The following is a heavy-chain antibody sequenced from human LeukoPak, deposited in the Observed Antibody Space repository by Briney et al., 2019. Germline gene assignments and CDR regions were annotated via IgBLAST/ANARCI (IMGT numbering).Heavy chain of an antibody. CDR3: ARLLTTVIIDAFDI. J-gene: IGHJ3*02. Sequence: GESLKISCKGSGYSFTNYWISWVRQMPGKGLEWMGIIYPGDSDTRYSPSFQGQVTISADKSISTAYLQWSSLKASDTAMYYCARLLTTVIIDAFDIWGQGTMVTVSS. CDR2: IYPGDSDT. D-gene: IGHD4-11*01. V-gene: IGHV5-51*01. CDR1: GYSFTNYW.